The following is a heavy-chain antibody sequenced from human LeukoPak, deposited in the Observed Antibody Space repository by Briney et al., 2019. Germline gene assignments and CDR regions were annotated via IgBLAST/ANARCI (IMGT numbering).Heavy chain of an antibody. CDR3: ARGGSSWDDAFDI. CDR2: INPSGGST. CDR1: GYTFTSYY. D-gene: IGHD6-13*01. J-gene: IGHJ3*02. V-gene: IGHV1-46*01. Sequence: ASVTVSCTASGYTFTSYYMYWVRQAPGQGLEWMGIINPSGGSTTYAQKFQGGVTMIRDTSTSTVYMELSSLRSEDTAVYYCARGGSSWDDAFDIWGQGTMVTVSS.